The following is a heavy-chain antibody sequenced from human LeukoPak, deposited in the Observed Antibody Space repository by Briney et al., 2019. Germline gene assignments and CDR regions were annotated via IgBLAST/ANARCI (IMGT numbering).Heavy chain of an antibody. CDR2: IKQDGSEK. D-gene: IGHD1-14*01. Sequence: PGGSLRLSCAASGFTFSSYWMSWVRQAPGKRLEWVANIKQDGSEKYYVDSVKGRFTISRDNSKNTLYLEMNSLSPDDTAVYYCARGVEPLAANTLAYWGQGTLVTVSS. CDR3: ARGVEPLAANTLAY. V-gene: IGHV3-7*03. CDR1: GFTFSSYW. J-gene: IGHJ4*02.